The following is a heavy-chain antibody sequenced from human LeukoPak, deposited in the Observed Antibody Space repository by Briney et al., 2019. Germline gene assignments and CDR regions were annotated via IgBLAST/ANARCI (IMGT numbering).Heavy chain of an antibody. J-gene: IGHJ2*01. D-gene: IGHD2-2*01. CDR2: IYHSGST. CDR3: AREAAAPAGPWYFDL. Sequence: SETLSLTCAVSGGSISSSNWWSWVRQPPGKGLEWIGEIYHSGSTNYNPSLKSRVTISVDKSKNQFSLKLSSVTAADTAVYYCAREAAAPAGPWYFDLWGRGTLVTVSS. CDR1: GGSISSSNW. V-gene: IGHV4-4*02.